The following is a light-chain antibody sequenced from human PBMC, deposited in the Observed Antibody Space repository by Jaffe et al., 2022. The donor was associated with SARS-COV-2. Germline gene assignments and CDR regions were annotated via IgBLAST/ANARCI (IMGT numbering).Light chain of an antibody. CDR1: QDIKTY. J-gene: IGKJ5*01. CDR3: QQLHSYPIT. V-gene: IGKV1-9*01. CDR2: GAS. Sequence: DIQLTQSPSFLSASEGDRVNITCRASQDIKTYLAWYQVDSGRAPNLLIYGASTLYSGVPSRFSGSGFGTEFTLTIRRVQPEDFTTYYCQQLHSYPITFGQGTRLETK.